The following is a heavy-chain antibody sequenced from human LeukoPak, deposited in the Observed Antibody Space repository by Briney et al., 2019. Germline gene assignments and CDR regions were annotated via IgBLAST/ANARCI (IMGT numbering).Heavy chain of an antibody. D-gene: IGHD3-10*01. V-gene: IGHV3-74*01. CDR1: GSTFSRYS. Sequence: GGSLRLSCAASGSTFSRYSMHWVRQAPGKGLVWVSRVKSDGSDTIYADSVKGRFTISRDNAKNTLYLQMDSLRAEDTAVYYCTTGIGNYYYYWGQGTLVTVAS. J-gene: IGHJ4*02. CDR2: VKSDGSDT. CDR3: TTGIGNYYYY.